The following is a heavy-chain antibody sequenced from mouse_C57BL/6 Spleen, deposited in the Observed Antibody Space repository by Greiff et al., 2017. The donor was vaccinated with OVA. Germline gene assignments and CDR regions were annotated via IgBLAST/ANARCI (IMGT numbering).Heavy chain of an antibody. V-gene: IGHV14-2*01. CDR1: GFNIKDYY. CDR2: IDPEDGGT. Sequence: EVQLQQSGAELVKPGASVKLSCTASGFNIKDYYMHWVKQRTEQGLEWIGRIDPEDGGTKYAPKFQGKATITADTSANTASLQLSSLTSENTAVYYCASLHDNSVDVWGTGTTVTVSS. CDR3: ASLHDNSVDV. J-gene: IGHJ1*03.